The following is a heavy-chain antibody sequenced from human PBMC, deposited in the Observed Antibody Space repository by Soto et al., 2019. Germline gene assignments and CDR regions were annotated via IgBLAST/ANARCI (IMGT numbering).Heavy chain of an antibody. J-gene: IGHJ2*01. Sequence: EVQLLESGGGLVQRGGSLRLSCAASGFIFNTYAMTWVRQPPGKGLEWVARVSGRGGSAYYADSVKGRLTISRDNSNNTLYLQMTNVRGEDTAVYYCVRRAGGAVVWYYDLWGRGTLVSVFS. CDR3: VRRAGGAVVWYYDL. CDR1: GFIFNTYA. V-gene: IGHV3-23*01. CDR2: VSGRGGSA. D-gene: IGHD2-21*01.